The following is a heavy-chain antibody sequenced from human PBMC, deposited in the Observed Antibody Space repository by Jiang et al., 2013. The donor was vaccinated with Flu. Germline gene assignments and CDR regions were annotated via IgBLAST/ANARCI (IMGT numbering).Heavy chain of an antibody. D-gene: IGHD5-24*01. CDR1: GGSISSYY. V-gene: IGHV4-59*01. CDR2: IYYSGST. J-gene: IGHJ4*02. CDR3: ARLRRDGYNGIDY. Sequence: GPGLVKPSETLSLTCTVSGGSISSYYWSWIRQPPGKGLEWIGYIYYSGSTNYNPSLKSRVTISVDTSKNQFSLKLSSVTAADTAVYYCARLRRDGYNGIDYWGQGTLVTVSS.